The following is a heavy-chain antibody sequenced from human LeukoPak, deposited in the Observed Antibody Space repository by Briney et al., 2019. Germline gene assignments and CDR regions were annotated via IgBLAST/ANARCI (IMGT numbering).Heavy chain of an antibody. J-gene: IGHJ4*02. CDR2: ISSSSSSYI. V-gene: IGHV3-21*01. D-gene: IGHD2-2*01. CDR1: GFTFSSYS. Sequence: PGGSLRLSCAASGFTFSSYSMNWVRQAPGKGLEWVSSISSSSSSYIYYADSVKGRFTISRDNAKNSLYLQMNSLRAEDTAVYYCARTFIVVVPAERDWGQGTLVTVSS. CDR3: ARTFIVVVPAERD.